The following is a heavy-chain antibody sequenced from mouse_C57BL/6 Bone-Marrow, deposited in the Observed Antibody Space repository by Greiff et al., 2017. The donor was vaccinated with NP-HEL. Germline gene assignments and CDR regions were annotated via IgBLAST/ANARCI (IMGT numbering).Heavy chain of an antibody. J-gene: IGHJ2*01. CDR1: GYTFTSYW. V-gene: IGHV1-53*01. CDR2: INPSNGGT. CDR3: AREGIYYDYDGYFDY. D-gene: IGHD2-4*01. Sequence: VQLQQPGTELVKPGASVKLSCKASGYTFTSYWMHWVKQRPGQGLEWIGNINPSNGGTNYNEKFKSKATLTVDKSSSTAYMQLSSLTSEDSSVYYCAREGIYYDYDGYFDYWGQGTTLTVSS.